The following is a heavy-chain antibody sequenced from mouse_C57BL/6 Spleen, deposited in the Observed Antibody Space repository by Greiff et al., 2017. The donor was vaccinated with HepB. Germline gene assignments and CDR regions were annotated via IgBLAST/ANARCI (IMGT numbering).Heavy chain of an antibody. V-gene: IGHV1-53*01. CDR2: INPSNGGT. CDR3: ARSYYDYDGFAY. Sequence: QAQLKQPGTELVKPGASVKLSCKASGYTFTSYWMHWVKQRPGQGLEWIGNINPSNGGTNYNEKFKSKATLTVDKSSSTAYMQLSSLTSEESAVYYCARSYYDYDGFAYWGQGTLVTVSA. CDR1: GYTFTSYW. J-gene: IGHJ3*01. D-gene: IGHD2-4*01.